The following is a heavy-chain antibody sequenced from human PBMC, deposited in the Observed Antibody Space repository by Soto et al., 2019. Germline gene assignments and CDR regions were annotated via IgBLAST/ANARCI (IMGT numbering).Heavy chain of an antibody. J-gene: IGHJ5*02. D-gene: IGHD2-15*01. CDR1: EGTFSSYA. V-gene: IGHV1-69*12. CDR3: AREVVVAATSWFDP. CDR2: IIPIFGTA. Sequence: QVQLVQSGAELKKPGSSVKVSCKASEGTFSSYAISWVKQAPGQGLQWMGGIIPIFGTANYAQKFQGRVTITADQSTSTVDMELSSLRSEDTAGYYCAREVVVAATSWFDPWGQGTLVTVSS.